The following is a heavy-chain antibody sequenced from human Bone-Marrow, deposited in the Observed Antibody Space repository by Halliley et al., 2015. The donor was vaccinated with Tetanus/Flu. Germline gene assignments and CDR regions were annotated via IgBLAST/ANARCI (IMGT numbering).Heavy chain of an antibody. CDR2: MNPNTGNT. D-gene: IGHD2-15*01. J-gene: IGHJ4*02. CDR3: ARGQRRVVPPPTLLGPTTHEYYFDF. V-gene: IGHV1-8*01. Sequence: QLVQSGAEVKKPGASVKVSCKASGYTFTSYDINWVRQATGQGLEWMGWMNPNTGNTGYAQKFQGRVTMTRNTSISTAYMELSSLRSEDTAVYYCARGQRRVVPPPTLLGPTTHEYYFDFWGQGTLVTVSS. CDR1: GYTFTSYD.